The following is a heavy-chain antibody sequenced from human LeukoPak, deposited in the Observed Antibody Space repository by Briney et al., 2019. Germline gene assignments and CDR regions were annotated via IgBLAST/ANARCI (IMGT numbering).Heavy chain of an antibody. J-gene: IGHJ4*02. CDR2: MNPNSGNT. CDR1: GYTFTSYD. CDR3: ARGSTYYYDSSGYYYGY. Sequence: GASVKVSCKASGYTFTSYDINWVRQATGQGLEWMGWMNPNSGNTGYAQKFQGIVTMTRNTSISTAYMELSSLRSEDTAVYYCARGSTYYYDSSGYYYGYWGQGTLVTVSS. D-gene: IGHD3-22*01. V-gene: IGHV1-8*01.